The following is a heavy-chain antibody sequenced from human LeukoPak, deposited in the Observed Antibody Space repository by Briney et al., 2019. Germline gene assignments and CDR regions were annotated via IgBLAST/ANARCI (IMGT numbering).Heavy chain of an antibody. CDR3: ARDNFWSGYPVYCYYYYMDV. J-gene: IGHJ6*03. V-gene: IGHV1-18*01. CDR1: GYTFTSYG. CDR2: ISAYNGNT. Sequence: ASVKVSCKASGYTFTSYGISWVRQAPGQGLEWMGWISAYNGNTNYAQKLQGRVTMTTDTSTSTAYMELRSLRSDDTAVYYCARDNFWSGYPVYCYYYYMDVWGKGTTVTVSS. D-gene: IGHD3-3*01.